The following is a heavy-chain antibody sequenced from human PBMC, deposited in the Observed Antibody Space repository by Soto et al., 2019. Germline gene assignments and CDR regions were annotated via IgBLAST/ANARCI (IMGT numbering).Heavy chain of an antibody. Sequence: VQLVESGGGLVEPGGSLRLSCAASGFTFSAFDMHWVRQATGKGLEWVAAIGTLHDAYYPDSVKGRFTISRENAKNSFYLQKNSPGGGDTAVYYFAKQASLWHGGGGWFDPWGQGTLVTVSS. CDR1: GFTFSAFD. D-gene: IGHD3-16*01. CDR3: AKQASLWHGGGGWFDP. CDR2: IGTLHDA. V-gene: IGHV3-13*01. J-gene: IGHJ5*02.